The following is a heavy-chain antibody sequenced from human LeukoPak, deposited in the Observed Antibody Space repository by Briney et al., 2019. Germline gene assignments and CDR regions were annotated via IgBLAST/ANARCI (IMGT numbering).Heavy chain of an antibody. CDR2: IYSDGST. D-gene: IGHD6-19*01. J-gene: IGHJ4*02. CDR3: VVSSAWVGYFDY. Sequence: GGSLRLSCVASGLIVSSSYMSWVRQTPGKGLEWVSAIYSDGSTYYADSVKGRFTISRDNSKNTVYLQINSLRAEDTAVYYCVVSSAWVGYFDYWGQGTLVTVSS. CDR1: GLIVSSSY. V-gene: IGHV3-53*01.